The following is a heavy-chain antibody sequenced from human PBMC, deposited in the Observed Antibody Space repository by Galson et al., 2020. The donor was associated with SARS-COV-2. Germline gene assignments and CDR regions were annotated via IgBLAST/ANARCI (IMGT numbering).Heavy chain of an antibody. D-gene: IGHD3-10*01. CDR2: IYYSGST. CDR1: GGSISRYY. CDR3: ARDYGWFGDVNWFDP. Sequence: SETLSLTCTVSGGSISRYYWSWIRQPPGKGLEWIGYIYYSGSTNYNPSLKSRVTISVDTSKNQFSLKLSSVTAADTAVYYCARDYGWFGDVNWFDPWGQGTLVTVSS. V-gene: IGHV4-59*13. J-gene: IGHJ5*02.